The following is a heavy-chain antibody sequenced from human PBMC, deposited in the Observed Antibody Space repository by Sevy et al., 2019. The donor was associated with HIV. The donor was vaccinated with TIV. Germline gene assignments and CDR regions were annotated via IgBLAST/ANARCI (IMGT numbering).Heavy chain of an antibody. J-gene: IGHJ4*02. CDR3: AHTGDSYGYTNYFDY. Sequence: SGPTLVNPTQTLTLTCTFSGFSLSTSGVGVGWIRQPPGKALKWLAVIYWDDDKRYSPSLKSRLTITKDTSKNQVVLTMTNMDPVDTATYYCAHTGDSYGYTNYFDYWGQGTLVTVSS. D-gene: IGHD5-18*01. CDR1: GFSLSTSGVG. V-gene: IGHV2-5*02. CDR2: IYWDDDK.